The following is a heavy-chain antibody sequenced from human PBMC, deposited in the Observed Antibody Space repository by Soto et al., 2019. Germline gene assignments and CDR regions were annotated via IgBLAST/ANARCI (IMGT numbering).Heavy chain of an antibody. J-gene: IGHJ4*02. Sequence: ASVKVSCKASGDTFTTYDINWVRQATGHGLEWMGWINPNSGNIGYAQRFQGRVTMTRDTAIRTAYMEVSSLRSDDAAVYYCARGRASGSYYLLDYWGQGTLVTVSS. D-gene: IGHD3-10*01. CDR3: ARGRASGSYYLLDY. V-gene: IGHV1-8*01. CDR1: GDTFTTYD. CDR2: INPNSGNI.